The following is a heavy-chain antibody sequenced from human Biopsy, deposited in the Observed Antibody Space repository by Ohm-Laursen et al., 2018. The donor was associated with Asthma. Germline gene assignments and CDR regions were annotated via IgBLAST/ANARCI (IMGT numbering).Heavy chain of an antibody. D-gene: IGHD5-18*01. CDR1: GFTFSSYA. CDR2: ISGSGGST. V-gene: IGHV3-23*01. CDR3: ARFKRGYSYGYAGVFDY. J-gene: IGHJ4*02. Sequence: GSLRLSCAASGFTFSSYAMSWVRQAPGKGLEWVSTISGSGGSTYYADSVKGRFTISRDNSKNTLYLQMSSLRVEDTAVYYCARFKRGYSYGYAGVFDYWGQGTLVTVSS.